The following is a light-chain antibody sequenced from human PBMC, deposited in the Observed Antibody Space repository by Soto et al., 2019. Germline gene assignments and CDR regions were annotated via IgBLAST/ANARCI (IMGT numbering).Light chain of an antibody. J-gene: IGKJ1*01. V-gene: IGKV4-1*01. CDR1: QSVLYSPNNNNY. CDR2: WAS. CDR3: QQYHTPPWT. Sequence: DIVLTQSPDSLAVSLGERATINCKSSQSVLYSPNNNNYLAWYQQKPGQPPKLLIYWASIRESGVPDRFSGSGSGTDFALSISSLQAEDVAVYYCQQYHTPPWTFGQGTKVEIK.